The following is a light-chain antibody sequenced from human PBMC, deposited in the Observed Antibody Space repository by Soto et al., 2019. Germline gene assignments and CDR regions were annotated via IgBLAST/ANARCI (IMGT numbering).Light chain of an antibody. J-gene: IGLJ1*01. CDR3: SSYISSSTVYV. Sequence: QSVLTQPASVSGSPGQSITISCTGTSSDVGGFNYVSWYQQHPGKAPKLMIYKVSNRPSGVSNRFSGSKSGNMASLTISGLQAEDEADYYCSSYISSSTVYVFGTGTKVTVL. CDR1: SSDVGGFNY. V-gene: IGLV2-14*01. CDR2: KVS.